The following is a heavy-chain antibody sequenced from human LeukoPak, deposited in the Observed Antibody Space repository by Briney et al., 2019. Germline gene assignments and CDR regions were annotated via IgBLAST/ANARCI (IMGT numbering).Heavy chain of an antibody. Sequence: PGGSLRLSCAASGLTFNNYAMSWVRRAPGKGLAWVSTISGGGGGIYYADSVKGRFTISRDNSKNTLYLQMNSLRAEDTAVYYCARFVSFYGMDVWGQGTTVTVSS. J-gene: IGHJ6*02. V-gene: IGHV3-23*01. CDR3: ARFVSFYGMDV. D-gene: IGHD3-3*01. CDR2: ISGGGGGI. CDR1: GLTFNNYA.